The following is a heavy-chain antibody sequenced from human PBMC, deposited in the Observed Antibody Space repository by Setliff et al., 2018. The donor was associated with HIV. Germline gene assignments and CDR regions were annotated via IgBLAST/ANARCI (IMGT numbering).Heavy chain of an antibody. V-gene: IGHV1-2*02. CDR2: ITPNSGGT. CDR3: ARELYGSGSALAY. Sequence: ASVKVSCKASGFTFTGYYIHWVRQAPGQGLEWMGWITPNSGGTNYAQKFQGRVTMTRDTSISTAYMELSRLRPEDTAVYYCARELYGSGSALAYWGQGTQVTVSS. J-gene: IGHJ4*02. CDR1: GFTFTGYY. D-gene: IGHD3-10*01.